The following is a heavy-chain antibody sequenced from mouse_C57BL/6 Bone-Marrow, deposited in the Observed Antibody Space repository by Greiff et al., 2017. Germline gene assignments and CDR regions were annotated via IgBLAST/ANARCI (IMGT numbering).Heavy chain of an antibody. V-gene: IGHV1-72*01. J-gene: IGHJ2*01. Sequence: KQSCKASGYTFTSYWMHWVKQRPGRGLEWLGRIDPNSGGTKYNEKFKSKATLTVDKPSSTAYMQLSSLTSEDSAVYYCARSYYYGSSYMGYWGQGTTLTVAS. CDR2: IDPNSGGT. CDR3: ARSYYYGSSYMGY. D-gene: IGHD1-1*01. CDR1: GYTFTSYW.